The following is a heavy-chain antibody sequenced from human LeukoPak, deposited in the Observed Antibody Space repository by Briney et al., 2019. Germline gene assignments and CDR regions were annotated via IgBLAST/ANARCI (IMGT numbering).Heavy chain of an antibody. CDR1: GGSISSYY. J-gene: IGHJ1*01. V-gene: IGHV4-59*08. D-gene: IGHD3-22*01. CDR2: IYYSGST. CDR3: ARHGWGSGYSIEYFQH. Sequence: SVTLSLTCTVSGGSISSYYWSWIRQPPGKGLEWIGYIYYSGSTNYNPSLKSRVTISVDTSKNQFSLKLSSVTAADTAVYYCARHGWGSGYSIEYFQHWGQGTLVTVSS.